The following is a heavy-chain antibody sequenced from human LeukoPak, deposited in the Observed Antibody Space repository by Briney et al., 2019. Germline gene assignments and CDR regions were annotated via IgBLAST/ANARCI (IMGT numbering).Heavy chain of an antibody. Sequence: GGSLRLSCAASGFTFTNDFMTWVRQAPGKGLEWVANMKVDGSDIHYVDSVKGRFTISSDNARNSLYLQMNTLRVADTAVYARGRGWIYDSWGRGTLVTVSS. CDR3: GRGWIYDS. CDR1: GFTFTNDF. D-gene: IGHD6-19*01. J-gene: IGHJ4*02. CDR2: MKVDGSDI. V-gene: IGHV3-7*01.